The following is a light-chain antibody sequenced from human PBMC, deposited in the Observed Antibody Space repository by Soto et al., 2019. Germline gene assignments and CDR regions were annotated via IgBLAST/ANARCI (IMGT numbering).Light chain of an antibody. CDR1: SSDVGNYNL. CDR3: CSFALRSTLI. Sequence: QSVLTQPASVSGSPGQSITISGTGTSSDVGNYNLVSWYQQYPGKAPKLMIYEGGKRPSGVSNRFSGSKSGNTASLTISGLQAEDEADYYCCSFALRSTLIFGGGTKLTVL. V-gene: IGLV2-23*01. J-gene: IGLJ2*01. CDR2: EGG.